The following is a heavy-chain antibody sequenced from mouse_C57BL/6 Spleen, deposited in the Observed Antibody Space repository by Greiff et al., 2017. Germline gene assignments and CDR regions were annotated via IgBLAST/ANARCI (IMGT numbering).Heavy chain of an antibody. D-gene: IGHD3-3*01. CDR3: ARGGTPDYFDD. CDR1: GYAFSSYW. CDR2: IYPGDGDT. Sequence: VQLQQSGAELVKPGASVKLSCKASGYAFSSYWMNWVKQRPGTGLEWIGQIYPGDGDTNYNGKFKGKATLTADKSSSTAYMQLSSLTSEDSAVYVCARGGTPDYFDDWGQGTTLTVSS. J-gene: IGHJ2*01. V-gene: IGHV1-80*01.